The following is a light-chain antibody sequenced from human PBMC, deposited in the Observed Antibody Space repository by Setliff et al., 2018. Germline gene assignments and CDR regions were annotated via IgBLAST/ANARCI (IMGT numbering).Light chain of an antibody. CDR1: GSDVGGYDY. J-gene: IGLJ1*01. V-gene: IGLV2-14*03. CDR3: ISYLYSQTLYV. Sequence: SALTQPASVSGSPGQTIILSCTGTGSDVGGYDYISWYQPHPGKVPKLMIYDVINRPSGVSDRFSGSKSGNTASLTISGLQAEDEATYYCISYLYSQTLYVFGTGTKGTVL. CDR2: DVI.